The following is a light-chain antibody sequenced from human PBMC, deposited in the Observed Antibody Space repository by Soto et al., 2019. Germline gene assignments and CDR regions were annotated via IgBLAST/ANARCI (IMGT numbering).Light chain of an antibody. Sequence: DIQMTQSPSTLSASVGDRVTITCRASQSISSWLAWYQQKPGKAPNLLIYHASNLESGVPSRFSGSESGTEFTLTISSLQPDDFATYYCQQYSTSPYTFGQGTKVDI. V-gene: IGKV1-5*01. CDR1: QSISSW. CDR3: QQYSTSPYT. CDR2: HAS. J-gene: IGKJ2*01.